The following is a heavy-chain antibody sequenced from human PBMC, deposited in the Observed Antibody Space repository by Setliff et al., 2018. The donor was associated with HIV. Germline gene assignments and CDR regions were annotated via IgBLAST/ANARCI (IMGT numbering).Heavy chain of an antibody. Sequence: GESLKLSCQGSGFNFRTSWIGWVRQMPGKGLEWMGIIYPDDSETRYSPSFQGQVTMSADKSITTAHLQWTSLKASDTAMYYCVRRVGGRGYYFDYWGQGTPVTVSS. CDR2: IYPDDSET. CDR3: VRRVGGRGYYFDY. D-gene: IGHD3-10*01. CDR1: GFNFRTSW. V-gene: IGHV5-51*01. J-gene: IGHJ4*02.